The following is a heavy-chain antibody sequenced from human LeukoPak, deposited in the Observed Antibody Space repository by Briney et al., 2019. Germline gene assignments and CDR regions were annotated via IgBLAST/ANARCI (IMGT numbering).Heavy chain of an antibody. D-gene: IGHD3-22*01. V-gene: IGHV4-59*11. CDR3: AREDRGYYDSSGYYVEYFQH. CDR1: GGSISSHY. J-gene: IGHJ1*01. CDR2: IYYSGST. Sequence: SETLSLTCTVSGGSISSHYWSWIRQPPGKGLEWIGYIYYSGSTNYNPSLKSRVTISVDTSKNQFSLKLSSVTAADTAVYYCAREDRGYYDSSGYYVEYFQHWGQGTLATVSS.